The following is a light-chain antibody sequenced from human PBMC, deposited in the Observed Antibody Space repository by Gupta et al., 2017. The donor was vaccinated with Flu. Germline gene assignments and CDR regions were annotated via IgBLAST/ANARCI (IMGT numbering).Light chain of an antibody. CDR3: CSYAGTFTFV. CDR1: DIGNYDY. CDR2: GVT. V-gene: IGLV2-11*03. Sequence: DIGNYDYVSCYQQHPDRAPKLVIYGVTERPSGVPERFSGSKSGETASLTISGLQAEDDASYYCCSYAGTFTFVFGGGTKLTVL. J-gene: IGLJ2*01.